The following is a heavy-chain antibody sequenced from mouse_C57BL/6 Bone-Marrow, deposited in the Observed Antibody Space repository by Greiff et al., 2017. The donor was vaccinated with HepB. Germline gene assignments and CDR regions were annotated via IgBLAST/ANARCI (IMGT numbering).Heavy chain of an antibody. CDR1: GFTFSNYW. V-gene: IGHV6-3*01. CDR3: TGRWLLRYYAMDY. CDR2: IRLKSDNYAT. J-gene: IGHJ4*01. D-gene: IGHD2-3*01. Sequence: EVMLVESGGGLVQPGGSMKLSCVASGFTFSNYWMNWVRQSPEKGLEWVAQIRLKSDNYATHYAESVKGRFTISRDDSKSSVYLQMNNLRAEDTGIYYCTGRWLLRYYAMDYWGQGTSVTVSS.